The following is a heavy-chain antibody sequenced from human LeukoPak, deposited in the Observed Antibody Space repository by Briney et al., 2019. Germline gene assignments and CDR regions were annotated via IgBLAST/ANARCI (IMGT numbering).Heavy chain of an antibody. V-gene: IGHV3-30*18. CDR2: ISYDGSNK. CDR3: AKDSLRFHRSGYYAY. CDR1: GFTFSSYG. D-gene: IGHD3-3*01. J-gene: IGHJ4*02. Sequence: GGSLRLSCAASGFTFSSYGMHWVRQAPGKGLEWVAVISYDGSNKFYADSVKGRFTISRDNSKNTLYLQMNSLRAEDTALYYCAKDSLRFHRSGYYAYWGQGTLVTVSS.